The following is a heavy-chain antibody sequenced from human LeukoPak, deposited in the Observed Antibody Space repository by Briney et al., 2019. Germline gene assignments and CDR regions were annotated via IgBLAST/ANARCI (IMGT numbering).Heavy chain of an antibody. Sequence: ASVKVSCKASGYTFTGYYMHWVRPAPGQGLAWMGWINPNSGGTNYAQKFQGRVTMTRDTSISTAYMELSSLRSDDTAVYYCARADGYNVYFDYWGQGTLVTVSS. CDR3: ARADGYNVYFDY. V-gene: IGHV1-2*02. CDR1: GYTFTGYY. J-gene: IGHJ4*02. D-gene: IGHD5-24*01. CDR2: INPNSGGT.